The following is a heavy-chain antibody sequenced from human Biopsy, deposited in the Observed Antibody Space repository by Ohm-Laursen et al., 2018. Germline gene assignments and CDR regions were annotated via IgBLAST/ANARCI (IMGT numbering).Heavy chain of an antibody. CDR1: GGTLSSHG. V-gene: IGHV1-69*13. CDR2: FVPRFGTA. J-gene: IGHJ4*02. D-gene: IGHD3-16*01. CDR3: ARSRVCQQSVSLLCH. Sequence: SVKVSCKASGGTLSSHGISWVRQAPGQGLDWMGGFVPRFGTANYAQKFQGRVTISADEKTNTAYMELKNLRSDDTAIYYCARSRVCQQSVSLLCHWGQGTRVTVSS.